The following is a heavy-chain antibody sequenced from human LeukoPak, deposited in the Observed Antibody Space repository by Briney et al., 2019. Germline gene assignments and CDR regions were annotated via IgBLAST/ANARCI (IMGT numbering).Heavy chain of an antibody. Sequence: PSETLSLTCSVPGGSISSSSYYWGWIRQPPGKGLECIGSIYYSGSTYYNPSLKSRVTISVDTSKNQFSLKLSSVTAADTAVYYCASFIAAAGSFFDYWGQGTLVTVSS. V-gene: IGHV4-39*07. CDR2: IYYSGST. CDR3: ASFIAAAGSFFDY. CDR1: GGSISSSSYY. D-gene: IGHD6-13*01. J-gene: IGHJ4*02.